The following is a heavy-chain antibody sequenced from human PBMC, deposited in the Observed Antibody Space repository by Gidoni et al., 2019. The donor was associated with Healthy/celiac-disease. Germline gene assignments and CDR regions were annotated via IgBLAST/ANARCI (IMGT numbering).Heavy chain of an antibody. J-gene: IGHJ4*02. D-gene: IGHD2-2*01. CDR3: AKDRMPTSPLYFDY. CDR2: FSGSGGST. Sequence: EVQLLESGGGLVQPGGSLRLSCAASGITLSSYAMSWVRQAPGKGLAWVSSFSGSGGSTYYAASVKGRFTISRDNSKNTLYLQMNSLRAEDTAVYYCAKDRMPTSPLYFDYWGQGTLVTVSS. V-gene: IGHV3-23*01. CDR1: GITLSSYA.